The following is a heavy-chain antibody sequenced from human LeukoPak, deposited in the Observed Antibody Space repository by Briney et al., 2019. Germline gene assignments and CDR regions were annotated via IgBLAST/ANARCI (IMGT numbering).Heavy chain of an antibody. CDR3: AKSPGSTHLFDY. CDR2: VSGNGGST. Sequence: PGGSLRLSCAASGFTFSTYAMSWVRQAPGKGLEWVSAVSGNGGSTNYADSVKGRFTISRDNSKNTVYLQMNSLRAEDTAVYYCAKSPGSTHLFDYWGQGTLVTVSS. CDR1: GFTFSTYA. J-gene: IGHJ4*02. V-gene: IGHV3-23*01. D-gene: IGHD2-2*01.